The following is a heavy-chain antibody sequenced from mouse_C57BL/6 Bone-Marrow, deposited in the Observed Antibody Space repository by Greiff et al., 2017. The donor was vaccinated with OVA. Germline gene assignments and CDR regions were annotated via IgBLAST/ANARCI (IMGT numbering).Heavy chain of an antibody. CDR2: ILPGSGST. CDR3: ARQGAGSWFAY. V-gene: IGHV1-9*01. D-gene: IGHD3-3*01. CDR1: GYTFTSYG. J-gene: IGHJ3*01. Sequence: VQLQQSGAELARPGASVKLSCKASGYTFTSYGISWVKQRPGHGLEWIGEILPGSGSTNYNEKFKGKATFTADTSSNTAYMQLSSLTTEDSAIYYCARQGAGSWFAYWGQGTLVTVSA.